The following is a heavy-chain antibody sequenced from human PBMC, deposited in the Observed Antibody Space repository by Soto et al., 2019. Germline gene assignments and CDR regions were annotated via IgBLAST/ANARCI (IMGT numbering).Heavy chain of an antibody. D-gene: IGHD1-26*01. CDR3: ASSRTYLGYYREVGVDY. V-gene: IGHV1-69*18. CDR1: GDTFSSSV. Sequence: QVQLEQSGAEVKKPGSSVKVSCRASGDTFSSSVVSWVRQAPGQGLEWMGRIIPVFTTATYAQKFQGRVTINADVSTSTAYMELSSLRSEDSAVYYCASSRTYLGYYREVGVDYWGQGTLVTVSS. J-gene: IGHJ4*02. CDR2: IIPVFTTA.